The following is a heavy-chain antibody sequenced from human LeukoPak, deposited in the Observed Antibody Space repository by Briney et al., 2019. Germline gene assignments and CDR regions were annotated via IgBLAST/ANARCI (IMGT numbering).Heavy chain of an antibody. CDR3: ASASGYSSGWPFDY. V-gene: IGHV3-23*01. D-gene: IGHD6-19*01. Sequence: GGSLRLSCAASGFTFSSHAMSWVRQAPGKGLEWVSGISGSGGSTYYADSAKGRFTISRDNSKQTLYLQMNSLRGEDTAIYYCASASGYSSGWPFDYWGQGTLVTVSS. CDR1: GFTFSSHA. J-gene: IGHJ4*02. CDR2: ISGSGGST.